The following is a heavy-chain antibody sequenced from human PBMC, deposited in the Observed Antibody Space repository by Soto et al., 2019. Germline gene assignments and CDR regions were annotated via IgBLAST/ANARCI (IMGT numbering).Heavy chain of an antibody. CDR1: GYSFTSYW. D-gene: IGHD6-6*01. CDR3: ARHGGSSPPYYYQSGMDV. Sequence: GESLKISCKGSGYSFTSYWIGWVRQMPGKGLEWMGIIYPGDSDTRYSPSFQGQVTISADKSISTAYLQWSSLKASDTAMNYCARHGGSSPPYYYQSGMDVWGKGTTVTVPS. V-gene: IGHV5-51*01. J-gene: IGHJ6*04. CDR2: IYPGDSDT.